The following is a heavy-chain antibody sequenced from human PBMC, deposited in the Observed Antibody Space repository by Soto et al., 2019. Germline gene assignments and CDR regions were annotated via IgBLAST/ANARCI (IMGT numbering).Heavy chain of an antibody. CDR2: ISGYNGDT. CDR3: AKNGQPPYYYYGMDV. J-gene: IGHJ6*01. Sequence: QGQLVQSGPEAKKPGASVKVSCKASGYTFSRYGISWVRQAPGQGLEWMGWISGYNGDTKYAQKVQGRVTMTIDTTTYTAYMELRSLPSDDTAIYYCAKNGQPPYYYYGMDVW. V-gene: IGHV1-18*01. CDR1: GYTFSRYG. D-gene: IGHD2-8*01.